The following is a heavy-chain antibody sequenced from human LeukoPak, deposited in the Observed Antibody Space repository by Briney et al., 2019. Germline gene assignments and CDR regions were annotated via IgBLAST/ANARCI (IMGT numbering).Heavy chain of an antibody. CDR3: AREASGTRRYYYYYMDL. J-gene: IGHJ6*03. D-gene: IGHD6-13*01. Sequence: PSETLSLTCTVFGGSISRNYWSWIRQPAGKGLEWIGRIYSSGDTNYNPSLKSRVTMSIHTSENQFSLKLTSMTAADTAVYYCAREASGTRRYYYYYMDLWGKGTTVNV. V-gene: IGHV4-4*07. CDR2: IYSSGDT. CDR1: GGSISRNY.